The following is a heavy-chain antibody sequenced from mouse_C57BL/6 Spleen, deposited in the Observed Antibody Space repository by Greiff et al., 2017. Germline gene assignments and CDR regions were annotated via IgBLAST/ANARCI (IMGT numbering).Heavy chain of an antibody. CDR1: GYTFTDYE. CDR3: TRYYYGSPGFDD. Sequence: QVQLKESGAELVRPGASVTLSCKASGYTFTDYEMHWVKQTPVHGLEWIGAIDPETGGTAYNQKFKGKAILTADKSSSTAYMELRSLTSEDSAVYYCTRYYYGSPGFDDWGQGTTRTVSS. J-gene: IGHJ2*01. D-gene: IGHD1-1*01. CDR2: IDPETGGT. V-gene: IGHV1-15*01.